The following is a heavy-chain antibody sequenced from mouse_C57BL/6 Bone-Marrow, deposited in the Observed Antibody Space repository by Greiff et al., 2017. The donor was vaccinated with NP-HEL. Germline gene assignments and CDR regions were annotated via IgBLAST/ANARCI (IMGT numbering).Heavy chain of an antibody. CDR1: GFSFNTYA. CDR3: VFGGNFEEGFAY. Sequence: EVHLVESGGGLVQPKGSLKLSCAASGFSFNTYAMNWVRQAPGKGLEWVARIRSKSNNYATYYADSVKDRFTISRDDSESMLYLQMNNLKTEDTAMYYCVFGGNFEEGFAYWGQGTLVTVSA. CDR2: IRSKSNNYAT. V-gene: IGHV10-1*01. J-gene: IGHJ3*01. D-gene: IGHD2-1*01.